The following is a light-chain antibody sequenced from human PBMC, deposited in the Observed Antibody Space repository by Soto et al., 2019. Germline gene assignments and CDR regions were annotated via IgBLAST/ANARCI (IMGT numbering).Light chain of an antibody. V-gene: IGKV3-20*01. Sequence: EIVLTQFPGTLSLSPGERATLSCRASQSVSGKYLAWYHQKPGQPPRLLIHSASSRASGIPDRFTGSGSGTNFTLPISRLEPEDSAVYYCQQYDKLPRTFGQGTKVQI. CDR3: QQYDKLPRT. CDR2: SAS. J-gene: IGKJ1*01. CDR1: QSVSGKY.